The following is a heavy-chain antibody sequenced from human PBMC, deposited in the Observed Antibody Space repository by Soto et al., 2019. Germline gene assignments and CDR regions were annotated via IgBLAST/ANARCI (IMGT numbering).Heavy chain of an antibody. CDR3: ARDRSSYGTYYYGMDV. V-gene: IGHV3-30-3*01. CDR2: ISYDGSNK. D-gene: IGHD5-18*01. J-gene: IGHJ6*02. Sequence: GGSLRLSCAASGFTFSSYAMHWVRQAPGKGLEWVAVISYDGSNKYYADSVKGRFTISRDNSKNTLYLQMNSLRAEDTAVYYCARDRSSYGTYYYGMDVWGQGTTVTVSS. CDR1: GFTFSSYA.